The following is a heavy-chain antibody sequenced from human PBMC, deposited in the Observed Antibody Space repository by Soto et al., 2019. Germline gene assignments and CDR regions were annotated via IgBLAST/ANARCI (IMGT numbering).Heavy chain of an antibody. CDR3: ARLSSSGWPIDS. J-gene: IGHJ4*02. Sequence: SETLSLTCTVSGGSISSGGYYWNWIRQHPGKGLEWIGYTYYSENTYYNPSLNSRIAISADTSKNQFSLKLSSVTAADTAVYYCARLSSSGWPIDSWGQGTLVSVSS. CDR1: GGSISSGGYY. V-gene: IGHV4-31*03. CDR2: TYYSENT. D-gene: IGHD6-19*01.